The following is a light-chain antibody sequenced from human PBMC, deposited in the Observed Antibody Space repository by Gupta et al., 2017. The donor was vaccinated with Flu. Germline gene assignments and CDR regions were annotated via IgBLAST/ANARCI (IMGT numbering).Light chain of an antibody. CDR1: QSVTSG. CDR3: QQYNSYLMWT. Sequence: DRVTITCRASQSVTSGLAWYQQKPGKAPKLLIYKASTLESGVPSRFSGSGSGTEFTLTISSLQPDDLATYYCQQYNSYLMWTFGQGTKVEIK. J-gene: IGKJ1*01. V-gene: IGKV1-5*03. CDR2: KAS.